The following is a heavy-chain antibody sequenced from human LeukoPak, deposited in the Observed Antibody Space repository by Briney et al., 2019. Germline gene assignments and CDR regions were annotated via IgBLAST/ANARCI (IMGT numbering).Heavy chain of an antibody. CDR2: IIPIFGTA. CDR3: AKDQNGFYGSGSYDAFDI. Sequence: ASVKVSCKASGGTFSSYAISWVRQAPGQGLEWMGGIIPIFGTANYAQKFQGRVTITTDESTSTAYMELSSLRAEDTALYYCAKDQNGFYGSGSYDAFDIWGQGTMVTVSS. J-gene: IGHJ3*02. D-gene: IGHD3-10*01. CDR1: GGTFSSYA. V-gene: IGHV1-69*05.